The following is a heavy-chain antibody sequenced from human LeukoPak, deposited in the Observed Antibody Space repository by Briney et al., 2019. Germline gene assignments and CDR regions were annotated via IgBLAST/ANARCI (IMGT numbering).Heavy chain of an antibody. Sequence: VASVNVSCKASGYTFTSYAMHWVRQAPGQRLEWMGWINAGNGNTKYSQKFQGRVTITRDTSASTAYMELSSLRSEDTAVYYCARGSAGQWLVRVYFQHWGQGTLVTVSS. D-gene: IGHD6-19*01. CDR2: INAGNGNT. CDR3: ARGSAGQWLVRVYFQH. J-gene: IGHJ1*01. CDR1: GYTFTSYA. V-gene: IGHV1-3*01.